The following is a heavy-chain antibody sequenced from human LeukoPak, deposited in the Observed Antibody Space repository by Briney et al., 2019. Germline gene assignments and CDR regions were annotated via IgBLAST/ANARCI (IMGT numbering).Heavy chain of an antibody. J-gene: IGHJ4*02. CDR2: ISAGNGNT. D-gene: IGHD2-21*02. V-gene: IGHV1-3*01. Sequence: ASVKVSCKASGYTFTSYALHWVRQAPGQRLEWMGWISAGNGNTKYSQKFQGRVTITRDTSASTAYMEPSSLRSEDTAVYYCARGRVVVTATIDYWGQGTLVTVSS. CDR1: GYTFTSYA. CDR3: ARGRVVVTATIDY.